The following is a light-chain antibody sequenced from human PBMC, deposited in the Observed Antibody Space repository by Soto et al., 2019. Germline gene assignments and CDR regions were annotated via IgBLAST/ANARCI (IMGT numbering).Light chain of an antibody. V-gene: IGLV1-40*01. CDR2: GNT. J-gene: IGLJ2*01. CDR3: QSYDSSLSGWL. Sequence: QSVLTQPPSVSGAPGQRVTISCTGSSSNIGAGYDVHWYQQLPGTAPKLLVHGNTDRPSGVPDRFSGSKSGTSASLAITELQAEDEADYYCQSYDSSLSGWLFGGGTKLTVL. CDR1: SSNIGAGYD.